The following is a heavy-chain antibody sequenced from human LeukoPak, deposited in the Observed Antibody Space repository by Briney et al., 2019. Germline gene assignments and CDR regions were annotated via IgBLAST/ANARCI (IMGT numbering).Heavy chain of an antibody. CDR2: IYTSGST. J-gene: IGHJ2*01. CDR3: ARLFSRVGGYWHFDL. D-gene: IGHD3-16*01. V-gene: IGHV4-4*07. CDR1: GGSISSYY. Sequence: KPSETLSLTCTVSGGSISSYYWSWIRQPAGKGLEWIGRIYTSGSTNYIPSLKSRVTMSVDTSKNQFSLKLSSVTAADMAVYYCARLFSRVGGYWHFDLWGRGTLVTVSS.